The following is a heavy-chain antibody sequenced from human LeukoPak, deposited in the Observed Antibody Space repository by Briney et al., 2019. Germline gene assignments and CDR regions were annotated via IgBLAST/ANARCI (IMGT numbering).Heavy chain of an antibody. J-gene: IGHJ4*02. CDR2: VSSSATTT. CDR1: GLTLSKYW. Sequence: GGALTLSCVASGLTLSKYWMSGVRQAPGKGLEWISYVSSSATTTYYADSVKRRFTITRDNAGNSLYLQINSLRVDDTAVYYCAKGTVGAKYWGQATLVIVSS. CDR3: AKGTVGAKY. D-gene: IGHD1-26*01. V-gene: IGHV3-48*04.